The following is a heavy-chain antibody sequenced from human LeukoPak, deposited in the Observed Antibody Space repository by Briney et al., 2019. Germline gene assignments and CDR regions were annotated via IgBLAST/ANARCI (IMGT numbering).Heavy chain of an antibody. J-gene: IGHJ4*02. Sequence: KPSETLSLTCAVYGGSFSVYYWSWIRQPPGKGLEWIGEINHSGSTNYNPSLKSRVTISVDTPKNQISLKLSSVTAADTAVYYCARRDLWFGELFADYWGQGTLVTVSS. V-gene: IGHV4-34*01. CDR2: INHSGST. CDR3: ARRDLWFGELFADY. CDR1: GGSFSVYY. D-gene: IGHD3-10*01.